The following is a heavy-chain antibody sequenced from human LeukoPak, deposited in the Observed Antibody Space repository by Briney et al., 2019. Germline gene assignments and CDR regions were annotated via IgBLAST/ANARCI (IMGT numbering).Heavy chain of an antibody. D-gene: IGHD1-26*01. J-gene: IGHJ4*02. CDR1: GFTFSSYS. CDR3: ARSGSFDY. CDR2: ISDRSTTI. V-gene: IGHV3-48*01. Sequence: GGSLRLSGTASGFTFSSYSMSWVRQAPGKGLEWVSYISDRSTTIRYADSVRGRFTVSRDNAQNSLYLQMNSLRAEDTAVYYCARSGSFDYWGQGTLVTVSS.